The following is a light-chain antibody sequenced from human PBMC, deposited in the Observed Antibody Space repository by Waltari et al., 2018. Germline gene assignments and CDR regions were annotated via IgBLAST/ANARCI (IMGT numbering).Light chain of an antibody. CDR2: RAS. J-gene: IGKJ1*01. CDR3: QQHGTLPAT. CDR1: QSVGSSS. V-gene: IGKV3-20*01. Sequence: ELVLTQSPGTASLSPGGRVTLSCRASQSVGSSSLAWYQQKPGQAPRLVIYRASRRATGIPDRFSGSGSGTDFSLTISRLEPEDFAVYYCQQHGTLPATFGQGTKVEIK.